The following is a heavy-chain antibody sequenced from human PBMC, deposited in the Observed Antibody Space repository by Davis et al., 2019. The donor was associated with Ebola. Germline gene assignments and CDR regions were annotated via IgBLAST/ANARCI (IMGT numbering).Heavy chain of an antibody. CDR1: GFTVSSNY. CDR2: IYSGGST. J-gene: IGHJ4*02. V-gene: IGHV3-66*01. CDR3: ARDHLHPFDY. D-gene: IGHD4-11*01. Sequence: GGSLRLSCAASGFTVSSNYMSWVRQAPGKGLEWVSVIYSGGSTYYADSVKGRFTISRDNAKNSLYLQMNSLRDEDTAVYYCARDHLHPFDYWGQGTLVTVSS.